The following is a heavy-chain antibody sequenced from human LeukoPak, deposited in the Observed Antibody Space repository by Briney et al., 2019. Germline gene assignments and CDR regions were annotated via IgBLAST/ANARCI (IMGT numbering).Heavy chain of an antibody. V-gene: IGHV4-39*01. D-gene: IGHD2-2*02. CDR2: IYYSGST. CDR3: ARHVRSVVVPAAILDAFDI. J-gene: IGHJ3*02. Sequence: SETLSLTCTVSGGSISSSSYYWGWIRQPPGKGLEWIGSIYYSGSTYYNPSLKSRVTISVDTSKKQFSLKLSSVTAADTAVYYCARHVRSVVVPAAILDAFDIWGQGTMVTVSS. CDR1: GGSISSSSYY.